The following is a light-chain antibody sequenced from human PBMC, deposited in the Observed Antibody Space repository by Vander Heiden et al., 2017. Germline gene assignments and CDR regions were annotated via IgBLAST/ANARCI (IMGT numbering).Light chain of an antibody. CDR3: QQRSNWPPVT. CDR1: QSVSSY. V-gene: IGKV3-11*01. Sequence: EIVLTQSPATLSLSPGERATLSCRASQSVSSYLAWYQQKPGQAPRLLIYDASNRATGIPARFSGSGSGTDFTLTISSLEPEDFAVYYCQQRSNWPPVTFGQGTHWSLN. J-gene: IGKJ5*01. CDR2: DAS.